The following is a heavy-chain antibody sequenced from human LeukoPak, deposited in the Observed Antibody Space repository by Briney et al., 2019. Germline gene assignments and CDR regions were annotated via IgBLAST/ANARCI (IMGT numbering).Heavy chain of an antibody. J-gene: IGHJ4*02. CDR1: GFTFSSYG. Sequence: GRSLRLSCAASGFTFSSYGTHWVRQAPGKGLEWVAVIWYDGSNKYYADSVKGRFTISRDNSKNTLYLQMNSLRAEDTAVYYCARDRLGGYFDYWGQGTLVTVSS. V-gene: IGHV3-33*01. CDR2: IWYDGSNK. D-gene: IGHD3-16*01. CDR3: ARDRLGGYFDY.